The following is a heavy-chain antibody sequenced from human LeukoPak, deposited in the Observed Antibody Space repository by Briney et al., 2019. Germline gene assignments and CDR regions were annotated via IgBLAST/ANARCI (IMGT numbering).Heavy chain of an antibody. D-gene: IGHD2-8*01. Sequence: ASVKVSCKASGYTFTGCYMHWVRQAPGQGLEWMGWTNPNSGGTNYAQKFQGRVTMTRDTSISTAYMELSRLRSDDTAVYYCARDSAEVYAIFDYWGQGTLVTVSS. CDR2: TNPNSGGT. V-gene: IGHV1-2*02. CDR3: ARDSAEVYAIFDY. J-gene: IGHJ4*02. CDR1: GYTFTGCY.